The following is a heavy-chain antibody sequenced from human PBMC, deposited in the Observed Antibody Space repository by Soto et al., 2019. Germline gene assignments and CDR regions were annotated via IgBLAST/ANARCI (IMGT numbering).Heavy chain of an antibody. J-gene: IGHJ4*02. CDR2: IYHSGST. V-gene: IGHV4-4*02. Sequence: SETLSLTCAVSGGSISSSNWRSLVRQPPGKGLEWIGEIYHSGSTNYNPSLKSRVTISVDKSKNQFSLKLSSVTAADTAVYYCARRTRRGGYFDYWGQGSLVTVSS. CDR1: GGSISSSNW. CDR3: ARRTRRGGYFDY. D-gene: IGHD1-7*01.